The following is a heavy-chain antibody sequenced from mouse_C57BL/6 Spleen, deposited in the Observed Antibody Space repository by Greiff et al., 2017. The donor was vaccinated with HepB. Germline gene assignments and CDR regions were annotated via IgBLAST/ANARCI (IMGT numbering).Heavy chain of an antibody. CDR3: ARSYYYGSPWYFDV. J-gene: IGHJ1*03. CDR2: INPNNGGT. Sequence: EVQLVESGPELVKPGASVKMSCKASGYTFTDYNMHWVKQSHGKSLEWIGYINPNNGGTSYNQKFKGKATLTVNKSSSTAYMELRSLTSEDSAVYYCARSYYYGSPWYFDVWGTGTTVTVSS. D-gene: IGHD1-1*01. CDR1: GYTFTDYN. V-gene: IGHV1-22*01.